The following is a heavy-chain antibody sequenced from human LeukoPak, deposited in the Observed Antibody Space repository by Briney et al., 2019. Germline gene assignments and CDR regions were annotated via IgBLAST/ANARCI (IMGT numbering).Heavy chain of an antibody. V-gene: IGHV1-46*01. CDR1: GYTFTSYY. D-gene: IGHD4-17*01. Sequence: ASVKVSCKASGYTFTSYYMHWVRQAPGQGLEWMGIINPSGGSTSYAQKFQGRVTITRDTSASTAYMELSSLRSEDTAVYYCARGNGDPGYFDYWGQGTLVTVSS. CDR2: INPSGGST. J-gene: IGHJ4*02. CDR3: ARGNGDPGYFDY.